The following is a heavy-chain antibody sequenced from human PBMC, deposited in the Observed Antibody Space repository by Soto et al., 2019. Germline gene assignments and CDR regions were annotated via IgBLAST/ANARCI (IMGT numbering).Heavy chain of an antibody. D-gene: IGHD3-10*01. Sequence: EVQLVESGGGLIQPGGSLRLSCAVSGFTVSNNYMSWVRQAPGKGLEGVSVIYSGGYTAYGDSVKGRFTISRDNSKNTLFLKMKTRGAAAPAASFWATHPGGGGYWGQGTLVTVSS. CDR1: GFTVSNNY. V-gene: IGHV3-53*01. CDR2: IYSGGYT. J-gene: IGHJ4*02. CDR3: ATHPGGGGY.